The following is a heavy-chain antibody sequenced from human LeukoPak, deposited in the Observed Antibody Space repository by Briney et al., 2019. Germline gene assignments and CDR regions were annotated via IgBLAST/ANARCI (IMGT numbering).Heavy chain of an antibody. Sequence: GASVKVSCKASGYTFTGYYMHWVRQAPGQGLEWMGWINPNSGGTNYAQKFQGRVTMTRDTSISTAYMELSRLRSDDTAVYYCARSSSGGWWNLTPDYWGQGTLVTVSS. CDR3: ARSSSGGWWNLTPDY. J-gene: IGHJ4*02. CDR2: INPNSGGT. V-gene: IGHV1-2*02. D-gene: IGHD6-19*01. CDR1: GYTFTGYY.